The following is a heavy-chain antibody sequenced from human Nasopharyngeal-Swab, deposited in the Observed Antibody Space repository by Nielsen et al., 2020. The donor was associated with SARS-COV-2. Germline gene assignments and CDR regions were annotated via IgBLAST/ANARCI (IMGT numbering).Heavy chain of an antibody. CDR3: TRDAGTDVSTATTTDSDAVNI. J-gene: IGHJ3*02. V-gene: IGHV3-21*01. Sequence: GESLKISCAASGFSFSSYSMNWVRQAPGKGLEWVSSINSASNYIFYADSLKGRFTISRDNVWNSLYLQMNSLRAEDTAVYYCTRDAGTDVSTATTTDSDAVNIWGQGTMVIVSP. CDR1: GFSFSSYS. D-gene: IGHD5/OR15-5a*01. CDR2: INSASNYI.